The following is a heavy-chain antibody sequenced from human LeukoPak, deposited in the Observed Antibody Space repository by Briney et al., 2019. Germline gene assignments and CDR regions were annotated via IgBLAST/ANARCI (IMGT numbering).Heavy chain of an antibody. D-gene: IGHD3-10*01. CDR2: ISSSSSTI. CDR3: ACNHYYGSGSYPDY. V-gene: IGHV3-48*04. J-gene: IGHJ4*02. Sequence: GGSLRLSCAASGFTLSSYSMNWVRQAPGKGLEWVSYISSSSSTIYYADSVKGRFTISRDNAKNSLYLQMNSLRAEDTAVYYCACNHYYGSGSYPDYWGQGTLVTVSS. CDR1: GFTLSSYS.